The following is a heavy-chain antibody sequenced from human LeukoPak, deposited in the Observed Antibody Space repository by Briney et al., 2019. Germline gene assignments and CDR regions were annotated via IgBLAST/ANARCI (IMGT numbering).Heavy chain of an antibody. Sequence: GGSLRLSCAASGFTFSSYAMTWVRQAPGKGLEWVSSISSSGGSTYYADSVGGRFTISRGSSKSMLYLHINSLRAEDTALYYCAKVQKSGDYWDFFDYWGQGTLVTVSS. CDR1: GFTFSSYA. CDR3: AKVQKSGDYWDFFDY. D-gene: IGHD1-26*01. CDR2: ISSSGGST. V-gene: IGHV3-23*01. J-gene: IGHJ4*02.